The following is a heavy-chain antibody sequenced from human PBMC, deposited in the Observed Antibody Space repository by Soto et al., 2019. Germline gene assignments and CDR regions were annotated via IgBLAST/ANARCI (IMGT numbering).Heavy chain of an antibody. Sequence: SVKVSCKASGYTFSSYAISWVRQAPGQGLEWMGGIIPIFGTANYAQKFQGRVTITADESTSTAYMELSSLRSEDTAVYYCARARLTGTTYYYYYGMDVWGQGTTVTVSS. CDR3: ARARLTGTTYYYYYGMDV. V-gene: IGHV1-69*13. J-gene: IGHJ6*02. D-gene: IGHD1-20*01. CDR2: IIPIFGTA. CDR1: GYTFSSYA.